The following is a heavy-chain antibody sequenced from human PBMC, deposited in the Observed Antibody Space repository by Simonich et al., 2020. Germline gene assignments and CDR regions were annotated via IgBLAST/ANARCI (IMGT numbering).Heavy chain of an antibody. D-gene: IGHD6-13*01. Sequence: QVQLVQSGAEVKKPGASVKVSCKASGYTFTGYYMHWVRQAPGQGLEWKGWINPNSCGTNYAQKFQGRVTMTRDTSISTAYMELSRLRSDDTAVYYCARSHIAAAGTGYFQHWGQGTLVTVSS. CDR2: INPNSCGT. V-gene: IGHV1-2*02. CDR3: ARSHIAAAGTGYFQH. J-gene: IGHJ1*01. CDR1: GYTFTGYY.